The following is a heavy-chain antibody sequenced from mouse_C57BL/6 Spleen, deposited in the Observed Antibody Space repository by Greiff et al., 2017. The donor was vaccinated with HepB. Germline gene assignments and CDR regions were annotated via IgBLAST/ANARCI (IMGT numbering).Heavy chain of an antibody. D-gene: IGHD2-2*01. CDR3: TGGYPAWFAY. CDR2: IRNKANHHAT. J-gene: IGHJ3*01. Sequence: EVKLEESGGGLVQPGGSMKLSCAASGFTFSDAWMDWVRQSPEKGLEWVAEIRNKANHHATYYAESVKGRFTISRDDSKSSVYLQMNSLRAEDTGIYYCTGGYPAWFAYWGQGTLVTVSA. CDR1: GFTFSDAW. V-gene: IGHV6-6*01.